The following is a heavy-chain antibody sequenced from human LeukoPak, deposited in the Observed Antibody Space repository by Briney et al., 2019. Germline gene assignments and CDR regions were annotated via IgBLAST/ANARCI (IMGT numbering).Heavy chain of an antibody. J-gene: IGHJ6*03. D-gene: IGHD2-21*01. CDR3: ARDHEYSNYYYYMDV. CDR2: IQTSGST. CDR1: GGSLSSYF. Sequence: SETLSLTYTVSGGSLSSYFWSWVRQPAGRGLEWIGRIQTSGSTNWNPSLKSRVTMSVDTSKNQFSLKLSSVTAADTAVYYCARDHEYSNYYYYMDVWGKGTTVTVSS. V-gene: IGHV4-4*07.